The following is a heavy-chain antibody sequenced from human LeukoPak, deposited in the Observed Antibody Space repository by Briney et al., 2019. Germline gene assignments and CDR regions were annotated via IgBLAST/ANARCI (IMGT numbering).Heavy chain of an antibody. V-gene: IGHV1-69*04. CDR2: IIPILGIA. J-gene: IGHJ5*02. Sequence: GASVKVSCKASGGTFSSYAISWVRQAPGQGLEWMGRIIPILGIANYAQKFQGRVTITADKSTSTAYMELSSLRPEDTAVYYCAREAESRFDPWGQGTLVTVSS. CDR3: AREAESRFDP. CDR1: GGTFSSYA. D-gene: IGHD2/OR15-2a*01.